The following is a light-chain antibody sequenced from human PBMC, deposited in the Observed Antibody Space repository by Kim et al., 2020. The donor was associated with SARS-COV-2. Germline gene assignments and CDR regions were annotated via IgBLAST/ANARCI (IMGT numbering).Light chain of an antibody. CDR3: QQGYSSPQIT. CDR1: QSISSH. V-gene: IGKV1-39*01. J-gene: IGKJ5*01. Sequence: SVGDRVTITCRASQSISSHLSWYQQKPGKAPKLLIYAASSLQSAVPSRFSGSGSGTDFTLTISSLQPEDSATYYCQQGYSSPQITFGQGTRLEIK. CDR2: AAS.